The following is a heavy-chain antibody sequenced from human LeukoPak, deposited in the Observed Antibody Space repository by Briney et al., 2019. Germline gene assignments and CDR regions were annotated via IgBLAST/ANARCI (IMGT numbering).Heavy chain of an antibody. J-gene: IGHJ4*02. Sequence: SETLSLTCTVSGDSISSYYWSWILQPPGKGLEWIGYISNSGSTNYNPSLKSRVTISVDTSENHFSLKLSSVTAADTAIYYCARVGRGDYVWGSYSFDFWGQGTLVTVSS. CDR1: GDSISSYY. D-gene: IGHD3-16*01. V-gene: IGHV4-59*01. CDR2: ISNSGST. CDR3: ARVGRGDYVWGSYSFDF.